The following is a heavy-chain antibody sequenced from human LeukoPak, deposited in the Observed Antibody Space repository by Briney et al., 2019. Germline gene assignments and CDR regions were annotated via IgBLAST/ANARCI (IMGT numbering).Heavy chain of an antibody. CDR3: EREGDDGGSPLYSFAS. Sequence: SQTLSLTCAISGDSVSSNSAAWNWIRQSPSRGLEWLGRTYYRSKWYNDYAVSVKSRITINPDTSKNQFSLQLNSVTPEDTAVYYGEREGDDGGSPLYSFASGGQEPLVPVSS. V-gene: IGHV6-1*01. J-gene: IGHJ4*02. CDR1: GDSVSSNSAA. D-gene: IGHD3-16*01. CDR2: TYYRSKWYN.